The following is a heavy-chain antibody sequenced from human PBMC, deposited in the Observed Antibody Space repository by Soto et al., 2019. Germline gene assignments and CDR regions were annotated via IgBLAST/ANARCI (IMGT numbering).Heavy chain of an antibody. V-gene: IGHV3-48*02. J-gene: IGHJ4*02. CDR2: IISSSSTI. Sequence: GGSLRLSCAASGFTFSSYSMNWVRQAPGKGLEWVSYIISSSSTIYYAESVKGRFTISRDNAKNSLYLQMNSLRDEDTAVYYCARDSPDSSGYWYWGQGTLVTVSS. D-gene: IGHD3-22*01. CDR1: GFTFSSYS. CDR3: ARDSPDSSGYWY.